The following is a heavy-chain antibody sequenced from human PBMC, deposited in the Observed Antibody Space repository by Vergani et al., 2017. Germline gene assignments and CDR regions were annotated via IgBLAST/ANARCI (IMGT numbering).Heavy chain of an antibody. J-gene: IGHJ3*02. CDR1: GYTFRTYR. CDR3: ARGIKHFERNDDYGDAFDI. D-gene: IGHD3-16*01. Sequence: QVQLVQSGAKVKKPGASVKVSCKASGYTFRTYRITWVRQAPDKGLEWLGWFSPSNGHTKYAQKLQDRVTMITVTSTATAYIEVTGLRSYDTAVYYCARGIKHFERNDDYGDAFDIWGQRTFVSVSS. CDR2: FSPSNGHT. V-gene: IGHV1-18*01.